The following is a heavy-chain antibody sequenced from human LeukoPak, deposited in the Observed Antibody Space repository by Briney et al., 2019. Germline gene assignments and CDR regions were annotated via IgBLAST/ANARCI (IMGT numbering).Heavy chain of an antibody. CDR3: AKIQGYYFDY. V-gene: IGHV3-23*01. CDR2: ISSSGGST. J-gene: IGHJ4*02. Sequence: PGGSLRLSCAASGFTFSSYAMSWVRQAPGKGLGWVSAISSSGGSTYYADSVKGRFTISRDNSKNTLYLQMNSLRAEDTAVYYCAKIQGYYFDYWGQGTLVTVSS. D-gene: IGHD5-18*01. CDR1: GFTFSSYA.